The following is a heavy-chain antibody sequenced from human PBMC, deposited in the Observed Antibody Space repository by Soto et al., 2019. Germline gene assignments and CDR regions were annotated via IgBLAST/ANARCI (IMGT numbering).Heavy chain of an antibody. J-gene: IGHJ4*02. V-gene: IGHV3-23*01. CDR3: AKGSIEYSASIDY. Sequence: EVQLLESGGGLVQPGVSLRLSCEASGFSFSSYAMIWVRQAPGKGLEWVSVISGSGGSSYFADSVKGRFTISRDNSKNMLYLEMSSLRAEDTAIYFCAKGSIEYSASIDYWGQGTLVIVSS. CDR2: ISGSGGSS. CDR1: GFSFSSYA. D-gene: IGHD4-4*01.